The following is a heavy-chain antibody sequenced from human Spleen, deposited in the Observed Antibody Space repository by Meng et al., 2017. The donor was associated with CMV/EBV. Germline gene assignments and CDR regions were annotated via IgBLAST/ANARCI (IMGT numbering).Heavy chain of an antibody. Sequence: GSISNGGYYWTWIRQHPGKGLEWLGYINYSGSTNYNPSLKSRVTISVDTSKNQFSLKLSSVTAADTAVYYCARSWGRIAAPRGWFDPWGQGTLVTVSS. D-gene: IGHD6-13*01. J-gene: IGHJ5*02. CDR2: INYSGST. CDR3: ARSWGRIAAPRGWFDP. CDR1: GSISNGGYY. V-gene: IGHV4-31*02.